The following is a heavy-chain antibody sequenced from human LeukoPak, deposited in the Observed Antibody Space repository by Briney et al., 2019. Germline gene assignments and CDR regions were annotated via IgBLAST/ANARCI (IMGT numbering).Heavy chain of an antibody. D-gene: IGHD3-9*01. J-gene: IGHJ4*02. CDR1: GFTFSNAW. CDR2: IYSGGNT. Sequence: GGSLRLSCAASGFTFSNAWMSWVRQPPVKGLEWVSIIYSGGNTFYADSVKGRFTISRDDSKNTLYLQMTSLKAEDTGVYYCAREFDYGTLPGPYWGPGTLVIVSS. CDR3: AREFDYGTLPGPY. V-gene: IGHV3-53*01.